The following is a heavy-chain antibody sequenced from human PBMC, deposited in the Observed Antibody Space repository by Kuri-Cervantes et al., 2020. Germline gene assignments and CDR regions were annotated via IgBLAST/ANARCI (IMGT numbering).Heavy chain of an antibody. CDR2: ISAYNGNT. J-gene: IGHJ4*02. D-gene: IGHD5-12*01. CDR1: GYTFTSYG. Sequence: ASVKVSCKASGYTFTSYGISWVRQAPGQGLEWMGWISAYNGNTNYAQKLQGRVTMTTDTSTSTAYMELRSLRSEDTAVYYCATLGWLREDLDFDYWGQGTLVTVSS. CDR3: ATLGWLREDLDFDY. V-gene: IGHV1-18*01.